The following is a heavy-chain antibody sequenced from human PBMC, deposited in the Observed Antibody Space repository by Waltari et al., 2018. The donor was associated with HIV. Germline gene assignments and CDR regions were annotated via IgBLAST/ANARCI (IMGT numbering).Heavy chain of an antibody. V-gene: IGHV3-74*01. D-gene: IGHD3-10*02. J-gene: IGHJ4*02. CDR2: INEDGNTI. CDR3: VKDMFGEYDY. Sequence: EVQLVESGGGSVQPGGSLRLSCVVSGFSISTYWMHWVRQTPGKWLVWVACINEDGNTIDHAGSVRGRFTISRDSAKNTLFLQMNSLRDEDTAMYYCVKDMFGEYDYWGQGALVTVSS. CDR1: GFSISTYW.